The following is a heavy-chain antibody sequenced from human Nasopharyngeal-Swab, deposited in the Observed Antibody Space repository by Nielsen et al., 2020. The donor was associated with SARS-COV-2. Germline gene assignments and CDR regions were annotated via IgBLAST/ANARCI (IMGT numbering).Heavy chain of an antibody. CDR3: ARRVPPFSSSWYQRYYYYYMDV. J-gene: IGHJ6*03. V-gene: IGHV1-8*01. Sequence: WVRQAPGHGLEWMGWMYPNSGNTGYAQKFQGRVTMTRNTSISTAYMELSSLRSEDTAVYYCARRVPPFSSSWYQRYYYYYMDVWGKGTTVTVSS. CDR2: MYPNSGNT. D-gene: IGHD6-13*01.